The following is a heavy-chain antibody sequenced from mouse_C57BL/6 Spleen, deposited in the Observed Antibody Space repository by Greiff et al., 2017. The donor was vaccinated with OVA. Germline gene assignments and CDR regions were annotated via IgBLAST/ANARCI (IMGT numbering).Heavy chain of an antibody. CDR1: GFTFSSYT. J-gene: IGHJ2*01. CDR2: ISGGGGNT. D-gene: IGHD1-1*01. V-gene: IGHV5-9*01. Sequence: EVQLVESGGGLVKPGGSLKLSCAASGFTFSSYTMSWVRQTPEKRLEWVATISGGGGNTYYPDSVKGRFTISRDNAKNTLYLQMSSLRSEDTALYYCARPTTVVATDYFDYWGQGTTLTVSS. CDR3: ARPTTVVATDYFDY.